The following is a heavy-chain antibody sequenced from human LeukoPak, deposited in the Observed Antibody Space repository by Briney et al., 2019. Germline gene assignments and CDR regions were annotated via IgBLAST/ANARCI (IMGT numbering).Heavy chain of an antibody. J-gene: IGHJ4*02. CDR2: INPNSGGT. D-gene: IGHD3-3*01. Sequence: ASVKFSCKASGYTFTGYYIHWVRQAPGQGLEWMGWINPNSGGTNYAQKFQGRVTLTRDTSISTAYMELSRLRSDDTAVYYCARVKLTIFGVVPSSDFDYWGQGTLVTVSS. V-gene: IGHV1-2*02. CDR3: ARVKLTIFGVVPSSDFDY. CDR1: GYTFTGYY.